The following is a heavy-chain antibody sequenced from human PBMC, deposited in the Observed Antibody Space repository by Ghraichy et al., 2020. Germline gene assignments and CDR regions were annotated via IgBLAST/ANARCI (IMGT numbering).Heavy chain of an antibody. CDR1: GVSISSNW. V-gene: IGHV4-4*02. Sequence: LNISCAVSGVSISSNWWSWVRQPPGKGLEWIGEIYHDGRTNYSPSLKSRVTISVDKSNNQFSLRLSSVTAADTAVYYCAREGAYKLIKWGQGTLVTVSS. CDR2: IYHDGRT. D-gene: IGHD5-24*01. J-gene: IGHJ4*02. CDR3: AREGAYKLIK.